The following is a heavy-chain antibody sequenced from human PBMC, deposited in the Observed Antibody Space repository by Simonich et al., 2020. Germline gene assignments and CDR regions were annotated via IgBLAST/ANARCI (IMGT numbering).Heavy chain of an antibody. CDR1: GYSISSGYY. V-gene: IGHV4-38-2*01. D-gene: IGHD1-20*01. CDR3: ARVDNWNYFDY. Sequence: QVQLQESGPGLVKPSETLSLTCAVSGYSISSGYYWGWIRQPPGKGLEWIGSIYHSGGTYSNPSLKSRVTISVDTSKNQFSLKLSSVTAADTAVYYCARVDNWNYFDYWGQGTLVTVSS. J-gene: IGHJ4*02. CDR2: IYHSGGT.